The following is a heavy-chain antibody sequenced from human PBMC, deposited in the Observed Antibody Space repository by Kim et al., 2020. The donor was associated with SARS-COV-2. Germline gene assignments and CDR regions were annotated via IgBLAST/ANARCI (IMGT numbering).Heavy chain of an antibody. Sequence: SETLSLTCTVSGGSISSGGYYWSWIRQHPGKGLEWIGYIYYSGSTYYNPSLKSRVTISVDTSKNQFSLKLSSVTAAYTAVYYCARARRGIVVDAFDIWGQGTMVTVSS. CDR2: IYYSGST. CDR1: GGSISSGGYY. V-gene: IGHV4-31*03. CDR3: ARARRGIVVDAFDI. J-gene: IGHJ3*02. D-gene: IGHD6-19*01.